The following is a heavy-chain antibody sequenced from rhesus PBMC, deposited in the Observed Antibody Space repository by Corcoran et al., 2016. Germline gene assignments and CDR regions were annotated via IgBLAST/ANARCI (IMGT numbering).Heavy chain of an antibody. J-gene: IGHJ6*01. V-gene: IGHV3-178*01. CDR1: GVTFSDYY. CDR3: ARDKGVYGLDS. Sequence: EVQLVESGGGLAKPGGSLRLSCAASGVTFSDYYMDWVRQAPGKGLECVSRYSYGCCSTWYASSVQGRFTISRENAKNTLYFQMNSLRAEDTAVYYCARDKGVYGLDSWGQGVVVTVSS. CDR2: YSYGCCST.